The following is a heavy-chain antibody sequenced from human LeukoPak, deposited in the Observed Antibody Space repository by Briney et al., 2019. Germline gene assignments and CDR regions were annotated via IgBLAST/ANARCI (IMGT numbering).Heavy chain of an antibody. CDR1: GFTVSSNY. CDR2: IYSGGST. D-gene: IGHD2-2*01. CDR3: AKGVVVPAAQGRELGY. V-gene: IGHV3-53*01. Sequence: GGSLRLSCAASGFTVSSNYMSWVRQAPGKGLEWVSVIYSGGSTYYADSVKGRFTISRDNSKNTLYLQMNSLRAEDTAVYYCAKGVVVPAAQGRELGYWGQGTLVTVSS. J-gene: IGHJ4*02.